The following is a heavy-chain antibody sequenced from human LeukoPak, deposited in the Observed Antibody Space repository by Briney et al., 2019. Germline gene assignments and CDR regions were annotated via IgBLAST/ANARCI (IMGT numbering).Heavy chain of an antibody. CDR2: INHSGST. J-gene: IGHJ4*02. Sequence: SETLSLTCAVYGGSFSGYYWSWIRQPPGKGLEWIGEINHSGSTNYNPSLKSRVTISVDTSKNQFSLRLSSVTAADTAVYYCARGRLFDYWGQGTLVTVSS. V-gene: IGHV4-34*01. CDR3: ARGRLFDY. CDR1: GGSFSGYY.